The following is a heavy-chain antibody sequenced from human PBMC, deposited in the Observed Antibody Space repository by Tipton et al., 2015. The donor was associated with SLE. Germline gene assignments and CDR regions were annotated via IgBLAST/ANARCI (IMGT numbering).Heavy chain of an antibody. CDR1: GFTFSSSG. V-gene: IGHV3-23*04. D-gene: IGHD7-27*01. CDR2: IGVSASNT. Sequence: VQLVQSGAEVKKPGSSVKVSCKASGFTFSSSGMTWVRQAPGKGLEWVSAIGVSASNTDYADSVKGRFTISRDNSKNTLYLQMNSLRAEDTAVYYCAKDLGTDYWGQGTLVTVSS. CDR3: AKDLGTDY. J-gene: IGHJ4*02.